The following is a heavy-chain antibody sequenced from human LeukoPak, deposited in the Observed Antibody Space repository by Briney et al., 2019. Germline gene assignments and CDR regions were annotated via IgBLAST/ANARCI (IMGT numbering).Heavy chain of an antibody. CDR1: SFSFSNHC. Sequence: VTLCFSCAAYSFSFSNHCMDWVRQVPGKGLVWVSRINSDGSSTTYADSVKGRFTISRDNAKNTLYLQMYSLRDEDTAVYYCTRDASQSSSWYGEFDYWGQGTQVTVSS. CDR3: TRDASQSSSWYGEFDY. V-gene: IGHV3-74*03. D-gene: IGHD6-13*01. CDR2: INSDGSST. J-gene: IGHJ4*02.